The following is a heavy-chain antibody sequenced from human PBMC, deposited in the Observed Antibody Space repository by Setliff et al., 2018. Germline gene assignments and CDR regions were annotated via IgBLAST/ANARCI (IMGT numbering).Heavy chain of an antibody. CDR3: ARYDSSGYHYYYGMDV. V-gene: IGHV5-51*01. J-gene: IGHJ6*02. CDR2: IYPGDSGT. D-gene: IGHD3-22*01. CDR1: GYSFTSYW. Sequence: PGESLKISCQGSGYSFTSYWIGWVRQMPGKGLEWMGVIYPGDSGTRYSPSFQGQVTISADKSISTAYLQWSSLKASDTAMYYCARYDSSGYHYYYGMDVWGQGTTVTVSS.